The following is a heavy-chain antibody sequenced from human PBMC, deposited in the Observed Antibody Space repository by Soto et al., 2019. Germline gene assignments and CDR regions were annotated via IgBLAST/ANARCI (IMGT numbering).Heavy chain of an antibody. D-gene: IGHD2-15*01. CDR3: ARERYCSGGSCYSGAFDI. J-gene: IGHJ3*02. CDR1: GGTFSSYA. Sequence: QVQLVQSGAEVKKPGSSVKVSCKASGGTFSSYAISWVRQAPGQGLEWMGGIIPIFGTANYAQKFKGRVTITADESTSTAYMELSSLRSEDTAVYYCARERYCSGGSCYSGAFDIWGQGTMVTVSS. CDR2: IIPIFGTA. V-gene: IGHV1-69*12.